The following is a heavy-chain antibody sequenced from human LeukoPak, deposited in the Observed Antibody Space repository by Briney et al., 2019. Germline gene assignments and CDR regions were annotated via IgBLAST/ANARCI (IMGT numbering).Heavy chain of an antibody. V-gene: IGHV5-10-1*01. CDR1: GYSLTSYW. J-gene: IGHJ2*01. D-gene: IGHD3-3*01. CDR2: IDPRDSYS. Sequence: PGESLKISCKGSGYSLTSYWINWVRQLPGKGLEWMGRIDPRDSYSNYSPSFQGHVTLSVDKSTSSAYPQWSSLQASDTAMYYCVRTQVLRFLQWSADGPGNFDLWGRGTLVTVSS. CDR3: VRTQVLRFLQWSADGPGNFDL.